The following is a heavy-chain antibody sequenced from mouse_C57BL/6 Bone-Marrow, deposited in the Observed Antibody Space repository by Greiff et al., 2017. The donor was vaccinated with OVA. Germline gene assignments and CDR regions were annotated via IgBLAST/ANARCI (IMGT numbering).Heavy chain of an antibody. V-gene: IGHV1-22*01. CDR3: ARHTTVVAHWYFDV. CDR2: INPNNGGT. J-gene: IGHJ1*03. CDR1: GYTFTDYN. Sequence: EVQLQQSGPELVKPGASVKMSCKASGYTFTDYNMHWVKQSHGKSLEWIGYINPNNGGTSYNQKFKGKATLTVNKSSSTAYMELRSLTSEESAVYYCARHTTVVAHWYFDVWGTGTTVTVSS. D-gene: IGHD1-1*01.